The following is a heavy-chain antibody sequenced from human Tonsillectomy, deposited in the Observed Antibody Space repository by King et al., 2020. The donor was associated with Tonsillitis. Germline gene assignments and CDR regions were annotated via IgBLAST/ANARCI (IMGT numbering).Heavy chain of an antibody. CDR3: AKDLLVGHPMDAFHI. V-gene: IGHV3-30*18. CDR2: ISYDETIK. CDR1: GFPFSSYG. J-gene: IGHJ3*02. D-gene: IGHD2-15*01. Sequence: VQLVESGGGVVQPGRSLRLSCAASGFPFSSYGMHWVRQAPGKGLEWVAVISYDETIKYYADSVKGRFTISRDTSKDTLYLQMNSLRAEDTAVYYCAKDLLVGHPMDAFHIWGQGTMVTVSS.